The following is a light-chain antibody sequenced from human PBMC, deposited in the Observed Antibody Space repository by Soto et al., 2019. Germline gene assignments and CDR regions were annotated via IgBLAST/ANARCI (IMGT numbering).Light chain of an antibody. J-gene: IGLJ1*01. Sequence: QSALTQPASVSGSPGQSITISCTGTSSDVGGYNYVSWYQQHPGKAPKFMIYDVSNRPSGVSNRFSGSKSGNTASLTISGLKDEDEADYYCCSYTTSNTRQIVFGTGTKLTVL. CDR2: DVS. V-gene: IGLV2-14*01. CDR3: CSYTTSNTRQIV. CDR1: SSDVGGYNY.